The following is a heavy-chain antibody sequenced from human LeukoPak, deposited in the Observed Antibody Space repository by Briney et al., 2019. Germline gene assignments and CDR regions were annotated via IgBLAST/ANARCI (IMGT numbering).Heavy chain of an antibody. CDR1: CYSISRGYY. Sequence: SETLSLTRTLSCYSISRGYYWNWIRQPPGKGLEWIGYIYYSGSTKSNPSLKSRVTISVDTCKNQFSLKLRSVTAADTAVYYCARSVEGYCRGGSCYSYSYYMDVWGKGTTVTVSS. V-gene: IGHV4-38-2*02. D-gene: IGHD2-15*01. CDR3: ARSVEGYCRGGSCYSYSYYMDV. J-gene: IGHJ6*03. CDR2: IYYSGST.